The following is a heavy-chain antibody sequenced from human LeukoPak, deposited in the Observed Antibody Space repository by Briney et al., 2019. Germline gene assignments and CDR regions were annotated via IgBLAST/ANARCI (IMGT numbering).Heavy chain of an antibody. Sequence: GGSLRLSCAASGFIFSNYGMNWVRQAPGKGLEWVAAISASGSATSYADSVRGRFTISRDNSKNSLYLQMNSLRAEDTAVYYCARGSEWELLSCDYWGQGTLVTVSS. D-gene: IGHD1-26*01. J-gene: IGHJ4*02. CDR3: ARGSEWELLSCDY. CDR2: ISASGSAT. V-gene: IGHV3-23*01. CDR1: GFIFSNYG.